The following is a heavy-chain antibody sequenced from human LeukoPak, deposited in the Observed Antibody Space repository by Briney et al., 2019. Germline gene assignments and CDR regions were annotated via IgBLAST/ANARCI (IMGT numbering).Heavy chain of an antibody. V-gene: IGHV3-9*03. CDR2: ISWNSGSI. D-gene: IGHD5-18*01. Sequence: QPGRSLRLSCAASGFTFDDYAMHWVRQAPGKGLEWVSGISWNSGSIGYADSVKGRFTISRDNAKNSLYLQMNSLRAEDMALYYCAKGGGYSINYYYYMDVWGKGTTVTVSS. CDR1: GFTFDDYA. J-gene: IGHJ6*03. CDR3: AKGGGYSINYYYYMDV.